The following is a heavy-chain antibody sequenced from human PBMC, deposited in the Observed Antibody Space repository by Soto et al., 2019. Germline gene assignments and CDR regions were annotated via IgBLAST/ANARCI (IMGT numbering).Heavy chain of an antibody. V-gene: IGHV3-23*01. CDR3: AKDRLAGNFDY. Sequence: PGGSLRLSCAASGLTFSSYAMSWVRQAPGKGLEWVATISDTGGSTYYADSVKGRFTISRDNSKNTLYLQMSSLRVEDTAVYYCAKDRLAGNFDYWGQGTQVTVSS. CDR2: ISDTGGST. CDR1: GLTFSSYA. J-gene: IGHJ4*02.